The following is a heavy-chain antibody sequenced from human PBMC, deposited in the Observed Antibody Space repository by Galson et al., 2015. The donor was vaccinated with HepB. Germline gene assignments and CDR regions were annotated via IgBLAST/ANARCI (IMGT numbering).Heavy chain of an antibody. CDR2: IYTSGST. V-gene: IGHV4-61*02. D-gene: IGHD3/OR15-3a*01. CDR3: ARGGAGETFFDFWTGYLAIDI. Sequence: TLSLTCTVSGGSINSGSYYWNWIRQPAGKGLEWIGRIYTSGSTSYNPSLKSRVTMSVDTSKNQFSLKLTSVTAADTAVYYCARGGAGETFFDFWTGYLAIDIWGQGTMVTVSS. J-gene: IGHJ3*02. CDR1: GGSINSGSYY.